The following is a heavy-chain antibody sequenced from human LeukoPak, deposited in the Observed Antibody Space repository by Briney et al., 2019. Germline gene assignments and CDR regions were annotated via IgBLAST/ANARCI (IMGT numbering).Heavy chain of an antibody. J-gene: IGHJ4*02. CDR2: ISSSGSTI. CDR1: GFTFNDYY. CDR3: ARIAVAGPFDY. V-gene: IGHV3-11*01. D-gene: IGHD6-19*01. Sequence: GGSLRLSCAASGFTFNDYYMSWIRQAPGKRLEWVSYISSSGSTIYYADSVKGRFTISRDNAKNSLYLQMNSLRAEDTAVYYCARIAVAGPFDYWGQGTLVTVSS.